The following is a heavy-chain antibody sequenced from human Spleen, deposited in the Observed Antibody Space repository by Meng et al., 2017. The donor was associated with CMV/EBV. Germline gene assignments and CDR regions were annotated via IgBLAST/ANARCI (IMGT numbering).Heavy chain of an antibody. D-gene: IGHD3-10*01. J-gene: IGHJ3*02. CDR1: RNFFTRHA. V-gene: IGHV1-18*01. CDR3: AREGDDAFDI. CDR2: ISADNQNT. Sequence: ASVKVSCKAPRNFFTRHAITWVRQAPGQGLEWMGWISADNQNTNLIQKFQGRITLTTDTSTGTVNMELSSLRSEDTAVYYCAREGDDAFDIWGQGTMVTVSS.